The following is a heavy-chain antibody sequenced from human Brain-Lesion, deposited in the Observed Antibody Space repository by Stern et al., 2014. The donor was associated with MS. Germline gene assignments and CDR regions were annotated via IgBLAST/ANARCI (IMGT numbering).Heavy chain of an antibody. V-gene: IGHV1-2*02. CDR1: GYIFTGYY. CDR2: INPNTGGT. J-gene: IGHJ6*02. D-gene: IGHD3-3*01. Sequence: QVQLGQSGAEVKKPGASVKVSCKTSGYIFTGYYIHWVRQAPGQGLEWMAWINPNTGGTKYAKKFQGRVTMSRDTSISTAYVELSSLTSDDTAVYYCARDQRGITIFGVVTDYYYLGMDVWGQGTTVTVYS. CDR3: ARDQRGITIFGVVTDYYYLGMDV.